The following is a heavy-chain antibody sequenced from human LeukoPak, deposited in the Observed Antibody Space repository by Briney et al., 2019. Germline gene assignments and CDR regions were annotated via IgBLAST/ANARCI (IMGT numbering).Heavy chain of an antibody. CDR1: GYTFTSYG. CDR3: ARDYCGGDCYLATYYYYYGMDV. J-gene: IGHJ6*02. Sequence: GASVTVSCKASGYTFTSYGISWVRQAPGQGLEWMGWISAYNGNTNYAQKLQGRVTMTTDTSTSTAYMELRSLRSDDTAVYYCARDYCGGDCYLATYYYYYGMDVWGQGTTVTVSS. D-gene: IGHD2-21*02. V-gene: IGHV1-18*01. CDR2: ISAYNGNT.